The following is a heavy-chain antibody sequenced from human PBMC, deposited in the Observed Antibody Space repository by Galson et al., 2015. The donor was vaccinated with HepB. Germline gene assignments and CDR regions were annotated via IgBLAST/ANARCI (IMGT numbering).Heavy chain of an antibody. CDR2: TYYRSKRYN. CDR3: ASGSDTYYDFWSGYSNNWFDP. J-gene: IGHJ5*02. Sequence: CAISGDSVSSNSAAWNWIRQSPSRGLEWLGRTYYRSKRYNDYAVSVKSRITINPDTSKNQFSLQLNSVTPEDTAVYYCASGSDTYYDFWSGYSNNWFDPWGQGTLVTVSS. CDR1: GDSVSSNSAA. D-gene: IGHD3-3*01. V-gene: IGHV6-1*01.